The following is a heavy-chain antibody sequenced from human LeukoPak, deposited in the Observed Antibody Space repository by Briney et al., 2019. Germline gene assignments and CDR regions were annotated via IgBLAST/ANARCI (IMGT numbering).Heavy chain of an antibody. V-gene: IGHV4-59*11. CDR2: IYYSGST. D-gene: IGHD3-3*01. J-gene: IGHJ5*02. CDR3: ARGVTYYDLWSGYYNGWFDP. Sequence: SETLSLTCTVSGGSISSHYWSWIRQPPGKGLEWIGYIYYSGSTNYNPSLKSRVTISVDTSKNQFSLKLSSVTAADTAVYYCARGVTYYDLWSGYYNGWFDPWGQGTLVTVSS. CDR1: GGSISSHY.